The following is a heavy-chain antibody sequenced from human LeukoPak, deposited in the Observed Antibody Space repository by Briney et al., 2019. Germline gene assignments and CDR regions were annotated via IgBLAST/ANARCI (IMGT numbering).Heavy chain of an antibody. D-gene: IGHD6-19*01. CDR3: ARLGNGWLDY. Sequence: GGSLRLSCAASRFTFRSYWMSWVRQAPGKGLEWVANIKEDGSEKSYVDSVKGRFTISRDNAKNSMHLQMNSLRAEDTAVYYCARLGNGWLDYWGQGTLVTVSS. J-gene: IGHJ4*02. V-gene: IGHV3-7*03. CDR2: IKEDGSEK. CDR1: RFTFRSYW.